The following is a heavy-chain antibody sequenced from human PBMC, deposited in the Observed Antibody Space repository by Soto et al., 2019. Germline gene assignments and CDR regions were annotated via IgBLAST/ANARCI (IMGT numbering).Heavy chain of an antibody. D-gene: IGHD2-8*01. Sequence: GGSLRLSCAASGFTFSSYAMSWVRQAPGKGLEWVSAISGSGGSTYYADSVKGRFTISRDNSKNTLYLQMNSLRAEDTAVYYCAKQVPYCTNGVCREYYFDYWGQGTLVTVSS. CDR2: ISGSGGST. CDR3: AKQVPYCTNGVCREYYFDY. J-gene: IGHJ4*02. V-gene: IGHV3-23*01. CDR1: GFTFSSYA.